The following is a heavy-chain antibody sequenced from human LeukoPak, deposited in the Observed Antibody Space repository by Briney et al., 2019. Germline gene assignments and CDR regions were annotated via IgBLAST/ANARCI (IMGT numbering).Heavy chain of an antibody. D-gene: IGHD1-26*01. J-gene: IGHJ4*02. Sequence: SETLSFTCTVSGSSISSSTYYWGWIRQPPGKGLEWIGAISDTGTTYYHPSLRSRVSIPVDTSKNHFSLSLRSGTAAPTALYYCGSAPREASIGGLDYGGEGTLVTVPS. CDR2: ISDTGTT. CDR3: GSAPREASIGGLDY. V-gene: IGHV4-39*02. CDR1: GSSISSSTYY.